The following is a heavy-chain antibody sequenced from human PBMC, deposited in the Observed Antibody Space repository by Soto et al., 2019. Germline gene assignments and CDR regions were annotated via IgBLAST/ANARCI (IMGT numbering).Heavy chain of an antibody. CDR1: GGSISSNRYY. D-gene: IGHD2-2*01. CDR2: IGYTGTI. CDR3: ARAVQDIVVVPAVMPPRNYDYYHYTDV. V-gene: IGHV4-39*07. Sequence: SETLSLTCTACGGSISSNRYYWGWIRHSPGKRLHWIGSIGYTGTIYYNPSLQSRVTMSVDTSKNQISLKLSTVTAADTAVYYCARAVQDIVVVPAVMPPRNYDYYHYTDVWSKGTTVTVSS. J-gene: IGHJ6*03.